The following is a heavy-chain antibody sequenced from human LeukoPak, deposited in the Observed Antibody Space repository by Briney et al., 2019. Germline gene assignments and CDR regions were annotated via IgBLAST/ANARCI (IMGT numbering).Heavy chain of an antibody. V-gene: IGHV1-8*01. CDR3: ARDRGYSGSYYRFDP. J-gene: IGHJ5*02. CDR2: MNPNRGNT. D-gene: IGHD1-26*01. Sequence: ASVNVSCTASGYTFTSYDINWVRQATGQGLEWMGWMNPNRGNTGYAQKFQGRVTMTRNTSISTAYMELSSLRSEDTAVYYCARDRGYSGSYYRFDPWGQGTPVTVSS. CDR1: GYTFTSYD.